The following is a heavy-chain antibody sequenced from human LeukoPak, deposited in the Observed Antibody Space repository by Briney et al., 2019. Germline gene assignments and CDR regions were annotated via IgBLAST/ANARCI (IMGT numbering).Heavy chain of an antibody. Sequence: GGSLRLSCAASGFIFSNHGMNWVRQAPGKGLECVANIDQDGSEKYYVDSVQGRFTISRDNVKNSLYLQMKSLRAEDTAVYYCARGWLADWGQGTLVTVSS. CDR2: IDQDGSEK. V-gene: IGHV3-7*01. CDR1: GFIFSNHG. J-gene: IGHJ4*02. D-gene: IGHD6-19*01. CDR3: ARGWLAD.